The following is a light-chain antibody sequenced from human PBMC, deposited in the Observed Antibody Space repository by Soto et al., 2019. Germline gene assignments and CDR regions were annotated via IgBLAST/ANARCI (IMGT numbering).Light chain of an antibody. CDR2: DVN. CDR1: SSDVGAHNF. CDR3: CSFTITKTYV. Sequence: QSALTQPASVSGSPGQSIAISCTESSSDVGAHNFVSWYQQHPGKAPKLIIYDVNNRPSGVSNRFSGSKSGDTASLTISGLQAEDEADYYCCSFTITKTYVFGTGTKVTVL. J-gene: IGLJ1*01. V-gene: IGLV2-14*01.